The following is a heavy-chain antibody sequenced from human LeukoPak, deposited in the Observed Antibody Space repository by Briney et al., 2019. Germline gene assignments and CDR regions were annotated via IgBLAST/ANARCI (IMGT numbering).Heavy chain of an antibody. CDR3: ARNARYYDYVWGSYRYYFDY. CDR2: INHSGST. D-gene: IGHD3-16*02. V-gene: IGHV4-34*01. Sequence: SETLSLTCAVYGGSFSGYYWSWIRQPPGKGLEWIGEINHSGSTNYNPSLKSRVTISVDTSKNQFSLKLSSVTAADTAVYYCARNARYYDYVWGSYRYYFDYWGQGTLVTVSS. CDR1: GGSFSGYY. J-gene: IGHJ4*02.